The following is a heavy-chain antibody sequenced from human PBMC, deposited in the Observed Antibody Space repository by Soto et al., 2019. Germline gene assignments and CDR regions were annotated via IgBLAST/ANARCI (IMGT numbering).Heavy chain of an antibody. V-gene: IGHV1-18*01. Sequence: GAAVKVSCKASGYTFTSYGISWVRQAPGQGXEWMGWISAYNGNTNYAQKLQGRVTMTTDTSTSTAYMELRSLRSDDTAVYYCARDAPIVVVVAATDAFDIWGQGTMVTVSS. CDR1: GYTFTSYG. CDR2: ISAYNGNT. CDR3: ARDAPIVVVVAATDAFDI. J-gene: IGHJ3*02. D-gene: IGHD2-15*01.